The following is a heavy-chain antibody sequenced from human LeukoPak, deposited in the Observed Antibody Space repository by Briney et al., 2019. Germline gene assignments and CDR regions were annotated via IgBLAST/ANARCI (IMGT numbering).Heavy chain of an antibody. Sequence: ASVKVSCTVSGSSVTELSLYWVRQAPGKGLEWMGGFDVIDSETFYAQKFQGRVTMTEDSSTDTAYMELRSLTSDDTALYYSAAGRPYSLLDYWGQGTLVTVSS. CDR2: FDVIDSET. J-gene: IGHJ4*02. CDR3: AAGRPYSLLDY. V-gene: IGHV1-24*01. CDR1: GSSVTELS. D-gene: IGHD5-18*01.